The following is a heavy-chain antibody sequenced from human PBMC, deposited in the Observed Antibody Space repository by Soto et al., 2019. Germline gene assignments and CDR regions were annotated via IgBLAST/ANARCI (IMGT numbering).Heavy chain of an antibody. D-gene: IGHD3-22*01. Sequence: QVQLVQSGAEVKKPGSSVKVSCKASGGTFSSYTISWVRQAPGQGLEWMGRIIPILGIANYAQKFQGRVTITADNSTSTAYMELSSLRSEDTAVYYGARGSSGYYSYFDSWGQGTLVTVSS. CDR3: ARGSSGYYSYFDS. CDR2: IIPILGIA. J-gene: IGHJ4*02. V-gene: IGHV1-69*02. CDR1: GGTFSSYT.